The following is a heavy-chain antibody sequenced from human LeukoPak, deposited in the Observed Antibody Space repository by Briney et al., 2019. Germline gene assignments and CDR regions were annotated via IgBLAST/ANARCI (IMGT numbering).Heavy chain of an antibody. CDR3: ARDSPRIAVVGAFGMDV. J-gene: IGHJ6*02. D-gene: IGHD6-19*01. V-gene: IGHV3-7*01. CDR2: IKQDGSEK. Sequence: EGSLRLSCAASGFTFSSHWMSWVRQAPGKGLEWVANIKQDGSEKYYVDSVKGRFTISRDNAKNSLYLQMNSLRAEDTAVYYCARDSPRIAVVGAFGMDVWGQGTTVTVPS. CDR1: GFTFSSHW.